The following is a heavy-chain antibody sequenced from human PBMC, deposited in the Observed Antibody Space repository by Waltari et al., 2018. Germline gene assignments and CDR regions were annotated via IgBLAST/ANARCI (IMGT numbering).Heavy chain of an antibody. CDR1: GYSISSGYY. V-gene: IGHV4-38-2*01. CDR3: ARSSPEGVYFDY. CDR2: IHHSGST. D-gene: IGHD2-8*01. Sequence: QVQLQESGPGLVKPAETLSLTCAVSGYSISSGYYWDWIRQPPGKGLEWIGKIHHSGSTYYNPSRKSQVTISVDTSKNQFSLNLRSVTAADTAVYYCARSSPEGVYFDYWGQGTLVTVSS. J-gene: IGHJ4*02.